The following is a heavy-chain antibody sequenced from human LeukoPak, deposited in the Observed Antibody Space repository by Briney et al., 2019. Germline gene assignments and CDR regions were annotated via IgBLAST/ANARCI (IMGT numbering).Heavy chain of an antibody. CDR1: GYTFSLYD. V-gene: IGHV1-18*01. D-gene: IGHD6-13*01. CDR3: ARGGSSWSPDY. CDR2: ISPYNGDT. J-gene: IGHJ4*02. Sequence: ASVKVSCKASGYTFSLYDINWVRQAPGQGLEWMGCISPYNGDTNYAPSLQGRVTMTTDTSTTTAYMELRSLRSDDTAVYYCARGGSSWSPDYWGQGTLVTVSS.